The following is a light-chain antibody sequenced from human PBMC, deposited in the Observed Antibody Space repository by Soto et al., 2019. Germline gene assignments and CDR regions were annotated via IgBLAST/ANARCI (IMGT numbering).Light chain of an antibody. CDR3: QQYDNWPPCT. Sequence: EIVMTQSPATLSVSPGDGATLSCRASQGISTNLAWYQQKPGQAPRLLIYGASTRAAGVPARFRGSRSGTEFTLTISSLLSEDFAVYYCQQYDNWPPCTFGQGTKLEVK. J-gene: IGKJ2*02. V-gene: IGKV3-15*01. CDR1: QGISTN. CDR2: GAS.